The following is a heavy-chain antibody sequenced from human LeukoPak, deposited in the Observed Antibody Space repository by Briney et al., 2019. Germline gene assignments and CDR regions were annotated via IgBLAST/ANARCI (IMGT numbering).Heavy chain of an antibody. CDR1: GFTFSSYS. CDR3: AKDGGGMVGALYYFDS. J-gene: IGHJ4*02. D-gene: IGHD1-26*01. Sequence: GGSLRLSCVASGFTFSSYSMNWVRQAPGKGLEWVSSISSSSSFIYYADSVKGRFTISRDNAKNSLYLQMNSLRAEDTAVYYCAKDGGGMVGALYYFDSWGQGTLVTVSS. CDR2: ISSSSSFI. V-gene: IGHV3-21*01.